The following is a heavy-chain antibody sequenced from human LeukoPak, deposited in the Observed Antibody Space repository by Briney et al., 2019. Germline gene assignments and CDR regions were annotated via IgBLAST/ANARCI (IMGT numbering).Heavy chain of an antibody. V-gene: IGHV1-18*01. CDR3: ARGQGRLRFLEWLPYDY. J-gene: IGHJ4*02. Sequence: GASVKVSCKASGYTFTSYGISWVRQAPGQGLEWMGWISAYNGNTNYAQKLQGRVTMTTDPSTSTAYMELRSLRSDDTAVYSCARGQGRLRFLEWLPYDYWGQGTLVTVSS. D-gene: IGHD3-3*01. CDR2: ISAYNGNT. CDR1: GYTFTSYG.